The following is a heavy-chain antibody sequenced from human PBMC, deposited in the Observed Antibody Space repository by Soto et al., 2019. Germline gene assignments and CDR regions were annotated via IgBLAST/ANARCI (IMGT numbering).Heavy chain of an antibody. V-gene: IGHV3-30-3*01. CDR1: GFTFSSYA. CDR2: ISYDGSNK. D-gene: IGHD3-22*01. J-gene: IGHJ4*02. CDR3: ARVDSSGYKFDY. Sequence: GGSLRLSCAASGFTFSSYAMHWVRQAPGKGLEWVAVISYDGSNKYYADSVKGRFTISRDNSKNTLYLQMNGLRAEDTAVYYCARVDSSGYKFDYWGQGTLVTVSS.